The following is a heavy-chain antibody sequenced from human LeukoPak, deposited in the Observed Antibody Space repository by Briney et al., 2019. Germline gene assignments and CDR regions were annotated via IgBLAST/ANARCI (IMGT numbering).Heavy chain of an antibody. CDR2: MNQDGSEK. J-gene: IGHJ5*02. Sequence: QTGGSLRLSCTASGFTFSSYWMSWVRQAPGKGPEWVANMNQDGSEKFYVDSVKGRFTISRDNASNSLYLQMNSLRAEDTAVYFCAWDVSGSYQTSWGQGTLVTVSS. D-gene: IGHD1-26*01. CDR3: AWDVSGSYQTS. CDR1: GFTFSSYW. V-gene: IGHV3-7*04.